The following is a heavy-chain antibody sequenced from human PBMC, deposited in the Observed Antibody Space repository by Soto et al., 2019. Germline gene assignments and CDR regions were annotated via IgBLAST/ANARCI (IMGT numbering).Heavy chain of an antibody. CDR2: ISGSGGST. CDR3: AKSYSSNWYDYFDY. Sequence: GGSLRLSCAASEFTFSTYAMSWVRQAPGKGLEWVSAISGSGGSTYYADSVKGRFTISRDTSKNTLYLQMNSLRAEDTALYYCAKSYSSNWYDYFDYWGQGTLLTVSS. V-gene: IGHV3-23*01. D-gene: IGHD6-13*01. CDR1: EFTFSTYA. J-gene: IGHJ4*02.